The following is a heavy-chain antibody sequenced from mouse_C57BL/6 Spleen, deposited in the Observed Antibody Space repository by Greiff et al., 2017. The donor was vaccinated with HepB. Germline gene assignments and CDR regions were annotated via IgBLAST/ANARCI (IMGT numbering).Heavy chain of an antibody. CDR3: ARSSYGYDVGFAY. CDR1: GYAFSSSW. V-gene: IGHV1-82*01. CDR2: IYPGDGDT. J-gene: IGHJ3*01. Sequence: QVQLKQSGPELVKPGASVKISCKASGYAFSSSWMNWVKQRPGKGLEWIGRIYPGDGDTNYNGKFKGKATLTADKSSSTAYMQLSSLTSEDSAVYFCARSSYGYDVGFAYWGQGTLVTVAA. D-gene: IGHD2-2*01.